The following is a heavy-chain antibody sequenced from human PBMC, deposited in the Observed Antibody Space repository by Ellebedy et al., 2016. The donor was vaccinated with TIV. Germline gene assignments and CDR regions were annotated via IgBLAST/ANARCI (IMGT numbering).Heavy chain of an antibody. J-gene: IGHJ4*02. CDR2: VSPYDGNT. D-gene: IGHD4-23*01. Sequence: AASVKVSCKASGYTLMSYGICWARQAPGQGLEWMGWVSPYDGNTNYAQKFQGRVTMTIDTSTSTGYMELRRLRSDDTAVYYCARGFRYGSGRWPLDHWGQGTLVTVSS. CDR3: ARGFRYGSGRWPLDH. V-gene: IGHV1-18*01. CDR1: GYTLMSYG.